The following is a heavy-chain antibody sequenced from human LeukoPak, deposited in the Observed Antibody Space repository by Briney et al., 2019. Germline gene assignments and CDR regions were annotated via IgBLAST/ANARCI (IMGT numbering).Heavy chain of an antibody. CDR1: GYTFTGCY. V-gene: IGHV1-2*06. CDR2: INPNSGGT. D-gene: IGHD3-22*01. J-gene: IGHJ4*02. Sequence: ASVKVSCKASGYTFTGCYMHWVRQAPGQGLEWMGRINPNSGGTNYAQKFQGRVTMTRDTSISTAYMELSRLRSDDTAVYYCARGEDSSGYYYPIDYWGQGTLVTVSS. CDR3: ARGEDSSGYYYPIDY.